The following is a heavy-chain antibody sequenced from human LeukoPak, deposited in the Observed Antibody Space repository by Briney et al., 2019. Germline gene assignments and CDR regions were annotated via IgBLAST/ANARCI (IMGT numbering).Heavy chain of an antibody. Sequence: GGSLRLSCAASGFTFSSYAMSWVRQAPGKGLEWVSVISGSGGSTYHADSVKGRFTISRDNSKNTLYLQMNSLRAEDTAVYYCAKKAGGYFGYFDYWGQGTLVTVSS. CDR1: GFTFSSYA. D-gene: IGHD3-22*01. J-gene: IGHJ4*02. CDR2: ISGSGGST. V-gene: IGHV3-23*01. CDR3: AKKAGGYFGYFDY.